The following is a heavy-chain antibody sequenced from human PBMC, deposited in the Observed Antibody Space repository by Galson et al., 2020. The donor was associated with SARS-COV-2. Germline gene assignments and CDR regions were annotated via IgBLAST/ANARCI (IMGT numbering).Heavy chain of an antibody. CDR3: ARDLSRYDILTGYDY. V-gene: IGHV3-30-3*01. Sequence: GGSLRLSCAASGFTFSSYAMHWVRQAPGTGLEWVAVISYDGSNQYYADSVKGRFTISRDNSKNTLYLQMNSLRAEDTAVYYCARDLSRYDILTGYDYWGQGTLVTVSS. CDR2: ISYDGSNQ. D-gene: IGHD3-9*01. CDR1: GFTFSSYA. J-gene: IGHJ4*02.